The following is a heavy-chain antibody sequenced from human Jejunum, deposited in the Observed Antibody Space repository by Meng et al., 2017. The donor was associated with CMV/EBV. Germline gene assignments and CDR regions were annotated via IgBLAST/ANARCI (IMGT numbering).Heavy chain of an antibody. D-gene: IGHD6-13*01. CDR3: TRDSQHHLY. V-gene: IGHV3-48*03. Sequence: CAASGFTFRCCEMNWIRQAPGKGLEWVAFISPSGNNIHYADSVKGRFALSRDNTKNSLYLQMSGLRAEDTAVYYCTRDSQHHLYWGQGALVTVSS. CDR2: ISPSGNNI. J-gene: IGHJ4*02. CDR1: GFTFRCCE.